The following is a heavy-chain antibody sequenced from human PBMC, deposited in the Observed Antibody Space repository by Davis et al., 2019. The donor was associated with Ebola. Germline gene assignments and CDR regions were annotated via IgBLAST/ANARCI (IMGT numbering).Heavy chain of an antibody. Sequence: ASVKVSCKTSGFNFITFGINWVRQAPGQGLEWMGRISPYNGNTNYPQKFQGRVTMTTDTSTRTAYMELRSLTSDDTAVYYCARDGPTCSGGSCYLPSSWSDPWGQGTLVTVSS. D-gene: IGHD2-15*01. V-gene: IGHV1-18*01. CDR3: ARDGPTCSGGSCYLPSSWSDP. CDR1: GFNFITFG. J-gene: IGHJ5*02. CDR2: ISPYNGNT.